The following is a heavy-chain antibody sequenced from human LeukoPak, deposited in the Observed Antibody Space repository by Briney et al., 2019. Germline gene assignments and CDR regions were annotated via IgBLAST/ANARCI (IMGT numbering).Heavy chain of an antibody. D-gene: IGHD6-6*01. V-gene: IGHV1-69*05. CDR2: IIPIFGTA. CDR1: GGTFSSYA. J-gene: IGHJ6*03. Sequence: SVKVSCKASGGTFSSYAISWVRQAPGQGLEWMGWIIPIFGTANYAQKFQGRVTITTDESTSTAYMELSSLRSEDTAVYYCASPYSSSYYYYYMDVWGKGTTVTVSS. CDR3: ASPYSSSYYYYYMDV.